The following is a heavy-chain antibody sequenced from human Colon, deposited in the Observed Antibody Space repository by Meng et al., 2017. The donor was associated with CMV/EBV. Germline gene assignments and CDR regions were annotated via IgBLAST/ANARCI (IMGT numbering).Heavy chain of an antibody. D-gene: IGHD3-22*01. CDR1: GFIVNSYW. CDR3: TRDRLPYYYDSSGYFLDVFDV. J-gene: IGHJ3*01. CDR2: INTDGSSI. V-gene: IGHV3-74*03. Sequence: GGSLRLSCAASGFIVNSYWMHWVRQTPGKGLEWVSRINTDGSSITYADSVKGRFTISRDNAKSTLYLQMNSLRAEDTAVYYCTRDRLPYYYDSSGYFLDVFDVWGQGTVVTVSS.